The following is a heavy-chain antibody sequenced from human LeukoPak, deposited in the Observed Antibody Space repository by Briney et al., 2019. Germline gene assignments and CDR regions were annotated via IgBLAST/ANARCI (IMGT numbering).Heavy chain of an antibody. CDR3: ARDGHYDILTGYFQD. Sequence: KAGGSLRLSCAASGFTFTDYYMSWIRQAPGKGLEWVSYITNSGTTIYYADSVKGRFTTSRDNAKNSLYLQMNSLRAEDTAVYYCARDGHYDILTGYFQDWGQGTLVTVSS. CDR2: ITNSGTTI. J-gene: IGHJ1*01. CDR1: GFTFTDYY. V-gene: IGHV3-11*01. D-gene: IGHD3-9*01.